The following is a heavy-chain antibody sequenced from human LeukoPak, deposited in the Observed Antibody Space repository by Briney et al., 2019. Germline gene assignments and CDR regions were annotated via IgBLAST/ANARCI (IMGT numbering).Heavy chain of an antibody. J-gene: IGHJ2*01. Sequence: QSGRSLRLSCAASGFTFSSYGMHWVRQAPGKGLEWVAVLWFDGSNTYYADSVKGRFTISRDNSKNTLYLQMNSLRAEDTAVYYCAKDPYYYDSSDYLRDVRGYFDLWGRGTLVTVSS. V-gene: IGHV3-33*06. D-gene: IGHD3-22*01. CDR2: LWFDGSNT. CDR3: AKDPYYYDSSDYLRDVRGYFDL. CDR1: GFTFSSYG.